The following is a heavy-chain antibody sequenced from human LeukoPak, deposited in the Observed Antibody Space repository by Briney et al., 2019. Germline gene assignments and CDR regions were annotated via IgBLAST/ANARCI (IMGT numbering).Heavy chain of an antibody. V-gene: IGHV3-74*01. CDR2: INSAGSST. Sequence: PGGSLRLSCAASGFIFSSYWMHWVRQAPGKGLLWVSRINSAGSSTSYADSVKGRFTISRDNAKNTLYLQMNSLRAEDTAVYYCAPTSIAAPFDYWGQGTLVTVSS. CDR3: APTSIAAPFDY. J-gene: IGHJ4*02. CDR1: GFIFSSYW. D-gene: IGHD6-6*01.